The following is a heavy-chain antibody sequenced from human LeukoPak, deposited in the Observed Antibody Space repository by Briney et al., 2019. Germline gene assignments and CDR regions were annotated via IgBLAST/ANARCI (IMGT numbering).Heavy chain of an antibody. V-gene: IGHV3-21*01. D-gene: IGHD6-19*01. CDR3: ARAIAVAGTGGYY. CDR2: INSASTYK. Sequence: PGGSLRLSCAASGFTFSSFYMNWVRQAPGKGLEWVSSINSASTYKYYADLVKGRFSISRDNAENSLYLQMHSLRAEDTAVYYCARAIAVAGTGGYYWGQGALVTVSS. J-gene: IGHJ4*02. CDR1: GFTFSSFY.